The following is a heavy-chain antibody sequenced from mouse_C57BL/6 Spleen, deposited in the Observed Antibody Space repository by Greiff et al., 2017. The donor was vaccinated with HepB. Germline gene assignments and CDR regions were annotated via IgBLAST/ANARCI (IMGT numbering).Heavy chain of an antibody. CDR1: GYAFSSSW. Sequence: QVQLQQSGPQLVKPGASAKISCKASGYAFSSSWMNWVKQRPGKGLEWIGRIDPGDGDTNYNGKFKGKATLTADKSSSTAYMQLSSLTSEDSAVYCGARSGSSYDFDVWGTGTTVTVSS. D-gene: IGHD1-1*01. CDR2: IDPGDGDT. J-gene: IGHJ1*03. V-gene: IGHV1-82*01. CDR3: ARSGSSYDFDV.